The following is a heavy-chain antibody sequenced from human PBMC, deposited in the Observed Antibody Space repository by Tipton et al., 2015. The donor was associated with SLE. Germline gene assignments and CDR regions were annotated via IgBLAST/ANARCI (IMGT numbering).Heavy chain of an antibody. D-gene: IGHD3-3*01. Sequence: TLSLTCTVSGGSISSSTNYWGWIRQPPGKGLEWIGSIYYSGSTYYNPSLKSRVTISVDTSKNQFSLKLSSVTAADTAVYYCARVESYYYYYMDVWGKGTTVTVSS. J-gene: IGHJ6*03. CDR2: IYYSGST. CDR1: GGSISSSTNY. V-gene: IGHV4-39*07. CDR3: ARVESYYYYYMDV.